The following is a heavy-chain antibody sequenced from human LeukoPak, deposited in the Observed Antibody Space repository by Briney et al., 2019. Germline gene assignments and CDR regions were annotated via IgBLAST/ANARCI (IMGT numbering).Heavy chain of an antibody. CDR2: IYHSGST. Sequence: SETLSLTCTVSGYSISSGHYWGWIRPPPGKGLEWIGSIYHSGSTYYNPSLKSRVTISVDTSKNQFSLKLSSVTAADTAVYYCARDATMMGNYFNYWGQGTLVTVSS. J-gene: IGHJ4*02. D-gene: IGHD5-12*01. CDR3: ARDATMMGNYFNY. CDR1: GYSISSGHY. V-gene: IGHV4-38-2*02.